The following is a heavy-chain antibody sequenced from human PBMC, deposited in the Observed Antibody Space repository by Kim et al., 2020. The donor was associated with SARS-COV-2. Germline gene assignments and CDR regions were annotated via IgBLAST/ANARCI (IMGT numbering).Heavy chain of an antibody. CDR3: ARASRRHVDSSSWYLGCVWFDP. CDR1: GGSISSGGYY. D-gene: IGHD6-13*01. CDR2: IYYSGST. Sequence: SETLSLTCTVSGGSISSGGYYWSWIRQHPGKGLEWIGYIYYSGSTYYNPSLKSRVTISVDTSKNQFSLKLSSVTAADTAVYYCARASRRHVDSSSWYLGCVWFDPWGQGTLVTVSS. J-gene: IGHJ5*02. V-gene: IGHV4-31*03.